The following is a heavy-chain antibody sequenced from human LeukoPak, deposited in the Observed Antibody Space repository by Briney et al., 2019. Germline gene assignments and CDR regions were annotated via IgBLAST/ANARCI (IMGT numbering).Heavy chain of an antibody. CDR2: INHSGST. CDR1: GGSFSGYY. CDR3: ARGPYYYGSGSYWNWFDP. D-gene: IGHD3-10*01. Sequence: SETLSLTCAVYGGSFSGYYWSWIRQPPGKGLEWIGEINHSGSTNYNPSLKSRVTISVDASKNQFSLKLSSVTAADTAVYYCARGPYYYGSGSYWNWFDPWGQGTLVTVSS. V-gene: IGHV4-34*01. J-gene: IGHJ5*02.